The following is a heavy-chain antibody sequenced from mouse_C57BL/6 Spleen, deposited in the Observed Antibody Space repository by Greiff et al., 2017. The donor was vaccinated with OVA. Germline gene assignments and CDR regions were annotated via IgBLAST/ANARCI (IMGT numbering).Heavy chain of an antibody. CDR3: AREPNYYGNYVRAMDD. V-gene: IGHV1-18*01. CDR2: INPNNGGT. Sequence: EVQLQQSGPELVKPGASVKIPCKASGYTFTDYNMDWVKQSHGKSLEWIGDINPNNGGTIYNQKFKGKATLTVDKSSSPAYMELRSLTSEDTAVYYCAREPNYYGNYVRAMDDWGQGTSVTVSS. CDR1: GYTFTDYN. D-gene: IGHD2-1*01. J-gene: IGHJ4*01.